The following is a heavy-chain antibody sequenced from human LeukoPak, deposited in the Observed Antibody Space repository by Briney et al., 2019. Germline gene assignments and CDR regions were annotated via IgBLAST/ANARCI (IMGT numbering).Heavy chain of an antibody. D-gene: IGHD3-10*01. V-gene: IGHV5-10-1*01. J-gene: IGHJ5*02. CDR1: GYSFTSYW. CDR2: IGPSDSYT. CDR3: ARHGSGSYGWFDP. Sequence: GEPLRISFKGSGYSFTSYWISWVRQMPGKGLEWMGRIGPSDSYTNYSPSFQGHVTISADKSISTAYLQWSSLKASDTAIYYCARHGSGSYGWFDPWGQGTLVTVSS.